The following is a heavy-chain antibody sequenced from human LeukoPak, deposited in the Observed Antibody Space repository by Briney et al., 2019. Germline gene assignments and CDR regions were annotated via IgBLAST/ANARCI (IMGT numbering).Heavy chain of an antibody. Sequence: SETLSLTCIVSGGSISSYYWSWIRQPPGKGLEWIGYIYYSGSTNYNPSLKSRVTISVDTSKNQFSLKLSSVTAADTAVYYCARAKIGDAFDIWGQGTMVTVSS. D-gene: IGHD3-22*01. CDR3: ARAKIGDAFDI. V-gene: IGHV4-59*08. CDR2: IYYSGST. J-gene: IGHJ3*02. CDR1: GGSISSYY.